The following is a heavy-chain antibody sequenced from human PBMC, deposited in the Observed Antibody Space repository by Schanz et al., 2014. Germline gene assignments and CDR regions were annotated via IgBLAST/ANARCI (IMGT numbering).Heavy chain of an antibody. D-gene: IGHD3-3*01. CDR3: ARFLARYQYYGVDV. V-gene: IGHV3-23*04. J-gene: IGHJ6*02. CDR1: GFTFTGYV. Sequence: VQLVESGGALVRPGGSLRLSCAASGFTFTGYVMTWVRQAPGKGLEWVSGLSASGGHTYYADSVKGRFSISRDNGETSVYLQINSLRVEDTAVYYCARFLARYQYYGVDVWGQGTTVIVSS. CDR2: LSASGGHT.